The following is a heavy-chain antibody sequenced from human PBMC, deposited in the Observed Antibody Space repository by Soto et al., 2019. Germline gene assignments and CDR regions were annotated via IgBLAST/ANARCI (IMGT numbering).Heavy chain of an antibody. CDR2: ISAYNGNT. CDR3: AREGPYYYDSSGYFPSFYY. Sequence: ASVKVSCKASGYTFTSYGISWVRQAPGQGLEWMGWISAYNGNTNYAQKLQGRVTMTTDTSTSTAYMELRSLRSDDTAVYYCAREGPYYYDSSGYFPSFYYWGQGTLVTVSS. CDR1: GYTFTSYG. J-gene: IGHJ4*02. D-gene: IGHD3-22*01. V-gene: IGHV1-18*01.